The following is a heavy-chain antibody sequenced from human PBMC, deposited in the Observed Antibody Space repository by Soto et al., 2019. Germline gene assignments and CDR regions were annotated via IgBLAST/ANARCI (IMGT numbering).Heavy chain of an antibody. V-gene: IGHV2-5*02. CDR1: GFTLSTRGVG. Sequence: QITLKESGPTLVKPTQTLTLTCTFSGFTLSTRGVGMGRIRQPPGKALEWLAFTYWDDDKRYSPSLKSRLTITKDTSKNQVVLTMTNMDPVATATDYCVHNTYNYCGQGTLVTVSS. CDR2: TYWDDDK. D-gene: IGHD4-4*01. J-gene: IGHJ4*02. CDR3: VHNTYNY.